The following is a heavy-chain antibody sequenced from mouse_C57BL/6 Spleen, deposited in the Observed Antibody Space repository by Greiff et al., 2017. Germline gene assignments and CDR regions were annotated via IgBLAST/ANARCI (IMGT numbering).Heavy chain of an antibody. V-gene: IGHV1-69*01. J-gene: IGHJ3*01. CDR1: VYTFTSYW. D-gene: IGHD1-1*02. Sequence: QVQLKQPGAELVMPGASVKLSCKASVYTFTSYWMHWVKQRPGQGLEWIGEIDPSDSYTNYNQKFKGKSTLTVDKSSSTAYMQLSSLTSEDSAVYYCAIWSQFAYWGQGTLVTVSA. CDR2: IDPSDSYT. CDR3: AIWSQFAY.